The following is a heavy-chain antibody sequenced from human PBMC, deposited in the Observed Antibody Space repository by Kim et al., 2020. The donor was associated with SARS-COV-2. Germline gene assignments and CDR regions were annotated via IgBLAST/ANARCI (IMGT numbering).Heavy chain of an antibody. Sequence: SETLSLTCTVSGGSISSSGYLWAWIRQSPGMGLEWLASVSYSGATYYNPSLKSRGSISKNTSKNHFSLRVNSLTAAATAVYYCARYSNYDWPLRPWGQGT. CDR1: GGSISSSGYL. D-gene: IGHD3-3*01. CDR2: VSYSGAT. V-gene: IGHV4-39*07. CDR3: ARYSNYDWPLRP. J-gene: IGHJ5*02.